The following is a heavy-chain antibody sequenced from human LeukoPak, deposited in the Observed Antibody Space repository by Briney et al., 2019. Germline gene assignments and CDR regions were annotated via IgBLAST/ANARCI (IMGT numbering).Heavy chain of an antibody. J-gene: IGHJ5*02. CDR1: GYSISSGYY. D-gene: IGHD3-3*01. CDR2: IYHSGST. CDR3: ARLRRDFWSGYLNWFDP. Sequence: SETLSLTCAVSGYSISSGYYWGWIRQPPGKGLEWTGSIYHSGSTYYNPSLKSRVTISVDTSKNQFSLKLSSVTAADTAVYYCARLRRDFWSGYLNWFDPWGQGTLVTVSS. V-gene: IGHV4-38-2*01.